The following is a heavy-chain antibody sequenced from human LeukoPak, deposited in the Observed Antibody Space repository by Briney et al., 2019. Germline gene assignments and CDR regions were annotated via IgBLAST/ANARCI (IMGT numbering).Heavy chain of an antibody. D-gene: IGHD3/OR15-3a*01. J-gene: IGHJ6*03. CDR2: LSPSGYTT. V-gene: IGHV3-23*01. CDR3: AKEGGTDYYYYFDV. CDR1: GFTFSSYG. Sequence: GGSLRLSCQASGFTFSSYGMSWVRQAPGKGLEWVSRLSPSGYTTYYADSVKGRFTISRDNSQNTLYLGMSSLSAEDTAVYYCAKEGGTDYYYYFDVWGKGTTVTVSS.